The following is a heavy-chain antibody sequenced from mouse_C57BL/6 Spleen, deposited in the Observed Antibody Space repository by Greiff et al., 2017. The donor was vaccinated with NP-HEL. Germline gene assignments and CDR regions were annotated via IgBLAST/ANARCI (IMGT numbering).Heavy chain of an antibody. D-gene: IGHD2-5*01. CDR3: AREGYSKGDGMDG. J-gene: IGHJ4*01. CDR1: GFTFSSYA. V-gene: IGHV5-4*03. Sequence: EVKVVESGGGLVKPGGSLKLSCAASGFTFSSYAMSWVRQTPEKRLEWVATISDGGSYTYYPDNVKGRFTITRDNATNNLYLQMSHLKSEDTAIYYCAREGYSKGDGMDGCGQGPSVPVSS. CDR2: ISDGGSYT.